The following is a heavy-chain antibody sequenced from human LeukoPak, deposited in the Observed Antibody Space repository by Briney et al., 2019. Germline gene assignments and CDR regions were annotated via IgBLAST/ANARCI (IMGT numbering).Heavy chain of an antibody. CDR1: GFTFNSYA. CDR2: ISSSSNVI. CDR3: ARGDPIYDFWSGGDY. J-gene: IGHJ4*02. Sequence: PGGSLRLSCAASGFTFNSYAFNWVRQAPGKGLEWVSYISSSSNVIYYTDSVEGRFTISRDNARNLLSLQMNSLRAEDTAVYYCARGDPIYDFWSGGDYWGQGSLATVSS. V-gene: IGHV3-48*01. D-gene: IGHD3-3*01.